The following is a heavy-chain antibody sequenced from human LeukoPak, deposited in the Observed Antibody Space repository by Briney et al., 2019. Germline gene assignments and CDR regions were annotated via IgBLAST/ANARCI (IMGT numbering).Heavy chain of an antibody. D-gene: IGHD1-26*01. CDR1: GGSISRYY. CDR3: AGAPPEYSGTYPPFYYYYMDV. CDR2: IYYSGST. Sequence: PSETLSLTCTVSGGSISRYYWSWIRQPPGKGLEWIGYIYYSGSTNYNPSLKSRFTMAVDTSKNQFSLKLFSVTAADTAVYYCAGAPPEYSGTYPPFYYYYMDVWGKGTTVTVSS. V-gene: IGHV4-59*01. J-gene: IGHJ6*03.